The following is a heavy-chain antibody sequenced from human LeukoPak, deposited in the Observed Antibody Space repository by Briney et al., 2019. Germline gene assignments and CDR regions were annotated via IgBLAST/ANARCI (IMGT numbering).Heavy chain of an antibody. Sequence: SETLSLTCTLSGDSISSYYWSWIRHPPGKGLEWIGYIYYSGSTNYNPSLKSRVTISVDTSKNQFSLKLSSVTAADTAVYYCARERCSGGSCYLGGVLRGYFDSWGQGTLVTVSS. CDR1: GDSISSYY. D-gene: IGHD2-15*01. J-gene: IGHJ4*02. V-gene: IGHV4-59*01. CDR2: IYYSGST. CDR3: ARERCSGGSCYLGGVLRGYFDS.